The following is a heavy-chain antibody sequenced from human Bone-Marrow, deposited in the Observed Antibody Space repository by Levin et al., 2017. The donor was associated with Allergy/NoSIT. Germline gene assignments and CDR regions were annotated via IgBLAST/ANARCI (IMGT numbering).Heavy chain of an antibody. CDR2: IYSGGGNS. V-gene: IGHV3-53*01. Sequence: GGSLRLSCAMSGFSVSFNYMSWVRQAPGKGLEWVSVIYSGGGNSYYTDSVKGRFTISRDTSTKTLYLQMNSLRPGDTAMYFCAGDRYGSATVWCRGTLVTVSS. J-gene: IGHJ4*02. CDR1: GFSVSFNY. CDR3: AGDRYGSATV. D-gene: IGHD4-17*01.